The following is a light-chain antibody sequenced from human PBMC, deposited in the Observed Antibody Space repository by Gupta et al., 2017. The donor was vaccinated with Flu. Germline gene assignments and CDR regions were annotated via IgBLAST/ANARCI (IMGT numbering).Light chain of an antibody. CDR2: GAS. V-gene: IGKV3-15*01. CDR3: QQYYGGPPLVP. Sequence: TLSVSPGERATLFCGASQSVSTNLAWYKQKPGQPPRLLIYGASVRATGITARFSGSAAGTNFTLTISSRHSEDSPVYFCQQYYGGPPLVPFGHGTKEEIK. CDR1: QSVSTN. J-gene: IGKJ1*01.